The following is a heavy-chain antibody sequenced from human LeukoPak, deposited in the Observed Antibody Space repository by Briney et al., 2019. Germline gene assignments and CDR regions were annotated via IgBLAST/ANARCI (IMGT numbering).Heavy chain of an antibody. V-gene: IGHV4-34*01. CDR2: INHSGST. CDR1: GGSFSGYY. J-gene: IGHJ6*03. CDR3: ARGRYYYYMDV. Sequence: SGTLSLTCAVYGGSFSGYYWSWIRQPPGKGLEWIGEINHSGSTNYNPSLKSRVTISVDTSKNQFSLKLSSVTAADTAVYYCARGRYYYYMDVWGKGTTVTVSS.